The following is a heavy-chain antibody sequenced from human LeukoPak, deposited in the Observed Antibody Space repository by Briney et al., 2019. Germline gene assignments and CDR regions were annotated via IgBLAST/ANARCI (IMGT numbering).Heavy chain of an antibody. CDR1: GFTFSSYA. V-gene: IGHV3-30-3*01. Sequence: GGSLRLSCAASGFTFSSYAMHWVRQAPGKGLEWVAVISYDGSNKYYADSVKGRFTISRDNSKNTLYLQMNSLRAEDTAVYYCARDCGRYLPAYYFDYWGQGTLVTVSS. J-gene: IGHJ4*02. D-gene: IGHD1-26*01. CDR3: ARDCGRYLPAYYFDY. CDR2: ISYDGSNK.